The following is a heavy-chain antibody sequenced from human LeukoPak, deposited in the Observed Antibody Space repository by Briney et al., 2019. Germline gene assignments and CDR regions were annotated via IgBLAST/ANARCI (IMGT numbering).Heavy chain of an antibody. CDR2: INHSGST. Sequence: SETLSLTCAVYGGSFSGYYWSWIRQPPGKGLEWIGEINHSGSTNYNPSLKSRVTISVDTSKNQFSLKLSSVTAADTAVYYCARGGGAMVRGVRRRNWFAPWGQGTLVTVSS. CDR1: GGSFSGYY. J-gene: IGHJ5*02. CDR3: ARGGGAMVRGVRRRNWFAP. D-gene: IGHD3-10*01. V-gene: IGHV4-34*01.